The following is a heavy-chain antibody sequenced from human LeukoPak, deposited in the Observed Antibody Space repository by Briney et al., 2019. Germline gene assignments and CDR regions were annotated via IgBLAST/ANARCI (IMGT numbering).Heavy chain of an antibody. D-gene: IGHD4-17*01. CDR2: ISPYNGNT. Sequence: ASVKVSCKASGYTFTSYGISWVRQAPGQGLEWMGWISPYNGNTNYAQKLQGRVTMTTDTSTSTAYMELSSLRSEDTAVYYCARARGYGDYGAFDIWGQGTMVTVSS. V-gene: IGHV1-18*04. CDR1: GYTFTSYG. CDR3: ARARGYGDYGAFDI. J-gene: IGHJ3*02.